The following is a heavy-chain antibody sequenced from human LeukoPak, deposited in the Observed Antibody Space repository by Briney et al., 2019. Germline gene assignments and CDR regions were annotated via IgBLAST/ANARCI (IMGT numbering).Heavy chain of an antibody. Sequence: ASVKVTCKASGYTFTNYGISWVRQAPGQGLEWMGWISIYNGNTDYAQKLRGRVTMTTDTSTSTAYMELRSLRSDDTAVYYCARITYDFWSGYYMPDDPWGQGTLVTVSS. CDR2: ISIYNGNT. CDR3: ARITYDFWSGYYMPDDP. J-gene: IGHJ5*02. CDR1: GYTFTNYG. D-gene: IGHD3-3*01. V-gene: IGHV1-18*01.